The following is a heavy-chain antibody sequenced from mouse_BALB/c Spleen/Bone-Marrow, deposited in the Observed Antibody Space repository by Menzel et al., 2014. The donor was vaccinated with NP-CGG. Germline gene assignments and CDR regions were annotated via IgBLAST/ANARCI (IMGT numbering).Heavy chain of an antibody. CDR2: VNPNDGGT. Sequence: EVKLMESGPDLVKPGASVKISCKASGYSFTGYYMHWVKQSHGKSLEWIGRVNPNDGGTSYNQKFKGKAILTVDESSSTAYMELRSLTSEDSAVYYCARGYGNYWYFDVWGAGTTVTVSS. J-gene: IGHJ1*01. V-gene: IGHV1-26*01. CDR1: GYSFTGYY. CDR3: ARGYGNYWYFDV. D-gene: IGHD2-1*01.